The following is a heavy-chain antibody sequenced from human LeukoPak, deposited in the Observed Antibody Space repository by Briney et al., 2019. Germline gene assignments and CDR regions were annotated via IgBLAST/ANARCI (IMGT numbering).Heavy chain of an antibody. D-gene: IGHD1-26*01. CDR2: ISGSGGST. CDR1: GFTFSSYA. CDR3: AKDRGSGSHPDYFDY. Sequence: GGSLRLSCAASGFTFSSYAMSWVRQAPGKGLEWVSAISGSGGSTYYADSVKGRFTISRDNSKNTLYLQMNSLRAEDTAVYYCAKDRGSGSHPDYFDYWGQGTLVTVSS. J-gene: IGHJ4*02. V-gene: IGHV3-23*01.